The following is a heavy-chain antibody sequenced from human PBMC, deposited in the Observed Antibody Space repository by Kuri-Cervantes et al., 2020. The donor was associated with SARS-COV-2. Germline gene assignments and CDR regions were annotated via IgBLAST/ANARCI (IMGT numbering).Heavy chain of an antibody. J-gene: IGHJ6*03. CDR1: GESFSGYY. V-gene: IGHV4-34*01. D-gene: IGHD3-10*01. Sequence: SETLSLTCAFYGESFSGYYWNWIRQPPGKGLEWIGEVNHRGSTNYNPSLKSRVTISVDTSNKQFSLILSSVTAADTAVYYCARAYGSLRYIYYMDVWGRGTTVTVSS. CDR3: ARAYGSLRYIYYMDV. CDR2: VNHRGST.